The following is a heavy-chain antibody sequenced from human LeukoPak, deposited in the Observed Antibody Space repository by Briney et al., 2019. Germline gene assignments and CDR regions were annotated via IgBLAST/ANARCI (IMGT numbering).Heavy chain of an antibody. V-gene: IGHV1-18*01. CDR3: AREKQVITTVVFAFDY. CDR2: ISAYNGNT. Sequence: ASVTVSCKASGYTYTSYGISWVRQDPGQGLEWMGWISAYNGNTNYAQKLQGRVTMTTDTSTSTAYMELRSLRSDDTAVYYCAREKQVITTVVFAFDYWGQGTLVTVSS. D-gene: IGHD3-22*01. J-gene: IGHJ4*02. CDR1: GYTYTSYG.